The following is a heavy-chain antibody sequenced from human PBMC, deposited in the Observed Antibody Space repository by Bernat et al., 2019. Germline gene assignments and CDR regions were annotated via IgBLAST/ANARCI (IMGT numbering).Heavy chain of an antibody. CDR3: ARDAIPLTGIAVAGTLDY. CDR2: ISYDGSNK. Sequence: QVQLVESGGGVVQPGRSLRLSCAASGFTFSSYAMHWVRQAPGKGLEWVAVISYDGSNKYYADSVKGRFTISRDNSKNTLYLQMNSLRAEDTAVYYCARDAIPLTGIAVAGTLDYWGQGTLVTVSS. J-gene: IGHJ4*02. D-gene: IGHD6-19*01. V-gene: IGHV3-30*01. CDR1: GFTFSSYA.